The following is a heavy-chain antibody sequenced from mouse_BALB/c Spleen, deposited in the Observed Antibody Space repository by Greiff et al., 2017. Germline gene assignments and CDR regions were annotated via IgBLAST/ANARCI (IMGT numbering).Heavy chain of an antibody. CDR1: GYTFTDYY. V-gene: IGHV1S29*02. J-gene: IGHJ4*01. D-gene: IGHD2-5*01. CDR2: IYPYNGGT. CDR3: ARFLSSNPWYYAMDY. Sequence: EVKLQESGPELVKPGASVKISCKASGYTFTDYYMHWVKQSHGKSLEWIGYIYPYNGGTGYNQKFKSKATLTVDNSSSTAYMELCSLTSEDSAVYSCARFLSSNPWYYAMDYWGQGTSVTVSS.